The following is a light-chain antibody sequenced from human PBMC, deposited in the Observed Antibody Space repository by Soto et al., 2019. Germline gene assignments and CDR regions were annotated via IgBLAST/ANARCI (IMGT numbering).Light chain of an antibody. CDR1: QGIRND. J-gene: IGKJ5*01. CDR3: QQSYANPIT. V-gene: IGKV1-39*01. CDR2: AAS. Sequence: DVQLTPSPSTLSASVGDRVTITCRASQGIRNDLGWYQQKPGKAPKLLIYAASSLQSGVPSRFSGSGSGTAFTLTISNLQPEDFATYYCQQSYANPITFGQGTRLEIK.